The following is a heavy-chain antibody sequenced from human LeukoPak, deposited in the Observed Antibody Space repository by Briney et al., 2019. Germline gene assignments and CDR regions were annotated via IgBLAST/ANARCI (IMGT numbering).Heavy chain of an antibody. CDR1: GFTVTSNY. Sequence: GGSLRLSCAASGFTVTSNYMSTVRQAPRKGLEWVSVIYSGGSTYYADSVKGRFTISRDNSKNTLYLQMNSLRAEDTAVYYCARARAGAGTFFFDYWGQGTLVTVSS. CDR2: IYSGGST. V-gene: IGHV3-53*01. CDR3: ARARAGAGTFFFDY. D-gene: IGHD6-13*01. J-gene: IGHJ4*02.